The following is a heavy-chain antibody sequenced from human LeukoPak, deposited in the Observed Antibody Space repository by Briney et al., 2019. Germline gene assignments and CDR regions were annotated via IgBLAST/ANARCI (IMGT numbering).Heavy chain of an antibody. Sequence: ASVKVSCKASGYTFTSYDINWVRQATGQGLEWMGWMNPNSGNTGYAQKFQGRVTMTRNTSISTAYMELSSLRSEDTAVYYCARGGTSPTCYYYMDVWGKGTTVTVSS. D-gene: IGHD2-2*01. V-gene: IGHV1-8*01. J-gene: IGHJ6*03. CDR2: MNPNSGNT. CDR3: ARGGTSPTCYYYMDV. CDR1: GYTFTSYD.